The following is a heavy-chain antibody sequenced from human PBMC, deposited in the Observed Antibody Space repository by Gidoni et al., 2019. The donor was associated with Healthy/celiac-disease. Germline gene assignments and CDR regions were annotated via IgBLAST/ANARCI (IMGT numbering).Heavy chain of an antibody. CDR2: IYYSGST. CDR1: LNSYY. D-gene: IGHD2-21*02. J-gene: IGHJ5*02. Sequence: LNSYYRSWIRQPPGKGLEWIGYIYYSGSTNYNPSLKSRVTISVDTSKNQFSLKLSSVTAADTAVYYCARVGETYCGGDCYYNWFDPWGQGTLVTVSS. V-gene: IGHV4-59*01. CDR3: ARVGETYCGGDCYYNWFDP.